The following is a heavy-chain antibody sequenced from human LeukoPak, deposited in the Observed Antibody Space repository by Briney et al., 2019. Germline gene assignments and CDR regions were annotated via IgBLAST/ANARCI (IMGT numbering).Heavy chain of an antibody. J-gene: IGHJ4*02. Sequence: GGSLRLSCAASGFTFDDYAMHWVRQSPGKGLEWVAGISWSSGTIVYADSVKGQFTISRDNGKNFLYLHMSGLSAEDTAFYYCAKDHCSSPSCSNPYFDFWGQGTLVTASS. CDR3: AKDHCSSPSCSNPYFDF. CDR2: ISWSSGTI. V-gene: IGHV3-9*01. CDR1: GFTFDDYA. D-gene: IGHD2-2*01.